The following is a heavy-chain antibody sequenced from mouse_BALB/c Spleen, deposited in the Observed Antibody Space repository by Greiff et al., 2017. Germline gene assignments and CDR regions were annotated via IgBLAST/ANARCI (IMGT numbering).Heavy chain of an antibody. CDR3: TRGGDYYGTGFAY. V-gene: IGHV1S81*02. Sequence: QVQLQQPGAELVKPGASVKLSCKASGYTFTSYYMYWVKQRPGQGLEWIGGINPSNGGTNFNEKFKSKATLTVDKSSSTAYMQLSSLTSEDSAVYYCTRGGDYYGTGFAYWGQGTLVTVSA. CDR1: GYTFTSYY. J-gene: IGHJ3*01. CDR2: INPSNGGT. D-gene: IGHD1-1*01.